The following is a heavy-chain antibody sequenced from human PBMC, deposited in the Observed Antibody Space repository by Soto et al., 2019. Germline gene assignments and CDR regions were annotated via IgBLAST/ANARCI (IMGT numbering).Heavy chain of an antibody. CDR2: INAGNGNT. J-gene: IGHJ6*02. V-gene: IGHV1-3*01. D-gene: IGHD3-10*01. CDR3: ARDTSMVRGVIPTYYYGMDV. CDR1: GYSFTTYV. Sequence: ASVKVSCKASGYSFTTYVMHWVRQAPGQRLEWMGWINAGNGNTKYSQKFQGRVTITRDTSATTAYMDLSSLRSEDTAVYYCARDTSMVRGVIPTYYYGMDVWGQGTTVTVSS.